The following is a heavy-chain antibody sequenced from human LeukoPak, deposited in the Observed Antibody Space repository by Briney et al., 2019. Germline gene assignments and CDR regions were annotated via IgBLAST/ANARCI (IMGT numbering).Heavy chain of an antibody. CDR1: GFTFSSYG. D-gene: IGHD3-10*01. J-gene: IGHJ4*02. CDR3: AKDWGPHFASGSSYFDS. CDR2: IIYDGSNK. Sequence: GRSLRLSCAASGFTFSSYGMHWVRQAPGKGLEWVAVIIYDGSNKYYADSVKGRFTISRDNAKNTLYLQMSFLRADDTAVYLCAKDWGPHFASGSSYFDSWGQGTLVTVSS. V-gene: IGHV3-30*18.